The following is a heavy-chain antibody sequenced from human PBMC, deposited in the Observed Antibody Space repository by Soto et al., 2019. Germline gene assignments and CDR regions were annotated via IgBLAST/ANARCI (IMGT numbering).Heavy chain of an antibody. V-gene: IGHV4-30-2*01. CDR3: AAGGGLPRYD. J-gene: IGHJ4*02. Sequence: QLQLQESGSGLVKPSQTLSLTCAVSGGSISSGGYSWSWIRQPPGKGLEWIGYIYHSGSTYYNPSLKSRVTIAVDRSKTQFSLKLSSVPAADTAVYHCAAGGGLPRYDWGQGTLVTVAS. D-gene: IGHD5-12*01. CDR1: GGSISSGGYS. CDR2: IYHSGST.